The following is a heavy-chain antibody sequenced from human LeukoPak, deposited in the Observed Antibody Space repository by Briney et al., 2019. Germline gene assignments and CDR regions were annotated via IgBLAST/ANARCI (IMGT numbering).Heavy chain of an antibody. V-gene: IGHV1-24*01. D-gene: IGHD1-20*01. J-gene: IGHJ4*02. CDR1: GYTLTELS. CDR3: ATTYNWNVEVYFDY. CDR2: FDPEDGET. Sequence: GASVKVSCKVSGYTLTELSMHWLRQAPGKGLEWMGGFDPEDGETIYAQKFQGRVTMTEDTSTDTAYMELSSLRSEDMAVYYCATTYNWNVEVYFDYWGQGTLVTVSS.